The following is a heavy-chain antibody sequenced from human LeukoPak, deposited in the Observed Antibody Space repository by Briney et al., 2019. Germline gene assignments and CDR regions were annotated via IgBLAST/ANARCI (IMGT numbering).Heavy chain of an antibody. CDR1: GGSISSSNW. CDR3: ASYKWELNYYYYGMDV. D-gene: IGHD1-26*01. J-gene: IGHJ6*02. CDR2: IYHSGST. Sequence: SGTLSLTCAVSGGSISSSNWWSWVRQPPGQGLEWIGEIYHSGSTNYNPSLKSRVTISVDTSKNQFSLKLSSVTAADTAVYYCASYKWELNYYYYGMDVWGQGTTVTVSS. V-gene: IGHV4-4*02.